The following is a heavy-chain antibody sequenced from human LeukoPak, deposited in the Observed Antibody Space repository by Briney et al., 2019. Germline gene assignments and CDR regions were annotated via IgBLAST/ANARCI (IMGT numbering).Heavy chain of an antibody. D-gene: IGHD4-17*01. V-gene: IGHV3-23*01. CDR2: ISGSGGGT. CDR3: ARMTTVTSSWFDP. Sequence: GGSLRLSCAASGFTFSSYAMSWVRQAPGKGLEWVSAISGSGGGTYYADSVKGRFTISRDNSKNTLYLQMNSLRAEDTAVYYCARMTTVTSSWFDPWGQGTLVTVSS. CDR1: GFTFSSYA. J-gene: IGHJ5*02.